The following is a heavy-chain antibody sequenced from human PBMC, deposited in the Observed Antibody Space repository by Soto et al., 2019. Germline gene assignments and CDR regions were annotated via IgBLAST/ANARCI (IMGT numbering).Heavy chain of an antibody. Sequence: ASVKVSCTASGYTFTSYDINWVRQATGQGLEWMGWMNPSSGNTGYAQKFQGRVTMTRNTSISTAYMELSSLRSEDTAVYYCARALVLVPAANYYYYGMDVWGQGTTVTVSS. CDR3: ARALVLVPAANYYYYGMDV. J-gene: IGHJ6*02. CDR1: GYTFTSYD. CDR2: MNPSSGNT. D-gene: IGHD2-2*01. V-gene: IGHV1-8*01.